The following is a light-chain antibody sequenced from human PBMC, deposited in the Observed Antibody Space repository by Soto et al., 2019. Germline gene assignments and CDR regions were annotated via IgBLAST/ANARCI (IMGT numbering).Light chain of an antibody. Sequence: EILLTQSPATLSLSPGERATLSCRASQSVDDYLAWYQQRPGQAPRLLIYGASKRATGIHARFSASGSETDFTLTISSLEPDDFAVYFCQQRSKLPRTFGGGTKIEVK. CDR1: QSVDDY. J-gene: IGKJ4*01. V-gene: IGKV3-11*01. CDR3: QQRSKLPRT. CDR2: GAS.